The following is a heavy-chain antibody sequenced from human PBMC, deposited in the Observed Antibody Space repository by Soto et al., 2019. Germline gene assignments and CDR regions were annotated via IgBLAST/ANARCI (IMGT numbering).Heavy chain of an antibody. J-gene: IGHJ4*02. CDR1: GFTVSSNY. CDR3: ARATSDRAMVFDY. Sequence: EVQLVESGGGLIQPGGSLRLSCAASGFTVSSNYMTWVRQAPGKGLEWVSVMYSGGTTYYADSVKGRFTISRDNSKNTRYRQRNSLGAEDTAVYHCARATSDRAMVFDYWGQGTLVTVSS. V-gene: IGHV3-53*01. CDR2: MYSGGTT. D-gene: IGHD5-18*01.